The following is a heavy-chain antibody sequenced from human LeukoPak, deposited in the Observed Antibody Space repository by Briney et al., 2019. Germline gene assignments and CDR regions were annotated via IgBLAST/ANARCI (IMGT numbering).Heavy chain of an antibody. CDR1: GHLLRESS. Sequence: GASVKVSCKISGHLLRESSMHWVRQAPGKGLEWMGGFDAENGDIIYAQKLKGRVTMTEDISTDTAYMELSGLRSDDTAVYYCATEDPSGLDVLLNWGQGTMVTVSS. V-gene: IGHV1-24*01. J-gene: IGHJ3*01. CDR2: FDAENGDI. D-gene: IGHD6-19*01. CDR3: ATEDPSGLDVLLN.